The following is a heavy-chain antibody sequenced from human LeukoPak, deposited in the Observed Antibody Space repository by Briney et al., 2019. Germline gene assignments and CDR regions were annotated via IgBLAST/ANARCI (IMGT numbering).Heavy chain of an antibody. CDR1: GGSISSGGYY. CDR2: IYHSGST. D-gene: IGHD5-24*01. J-gene: IGHJ4*02. CDR3: ARGGEMATIGY. V-gene: IGHV4-30-2*01. Sequence: PSQTLSLTCTVSGGSISSGGYYWSWIRQPPGKGLEWIGYIYHSGSTYYNPSLKSRVTISVDRSKNQFSLKLSSVTAADTAVYYCARGGEMATIGYWGQGTLVTVSS.